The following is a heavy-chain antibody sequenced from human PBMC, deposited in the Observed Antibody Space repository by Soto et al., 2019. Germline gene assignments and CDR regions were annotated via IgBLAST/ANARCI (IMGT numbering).Heavy chain of an antibody. J-gene: IGHJ6*02. CDR1: GGSFSGYY. CDR2: INHSGST. Sequence: SETLSLTCAVYGGSFSGYYWSWIRQPPGKGLEWIGEINHSGSTNYNPSLKSRVTISVDTSKNQFSLKLSSVTAADTAVYYCATYSRPKGYYYYYGMDVWGQGTTVTVSS. V-gene: IGHV4-34*01. CDR3: ATYSRPKGYYYYYGMDV. D-gene: IGHD6-13*01.